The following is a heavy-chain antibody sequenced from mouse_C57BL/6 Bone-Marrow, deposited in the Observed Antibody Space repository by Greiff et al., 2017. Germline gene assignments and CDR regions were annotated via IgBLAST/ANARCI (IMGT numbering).Heavy chain of an antibody. J-gene: IGHJ3*01. CDR1: GYSITSGYY. Sequence: DVKLVESGPGLVKPSQSLSLTCSVTGYSITSGYYWNWIRQFPGNKLEWMGYISYDGSNNYNPSLKNRISITRDTSKNQFFLKLNSVTTEDTATYYCARFNPAWFAYWGQGTLVTVSA. CDR2: ISYDGSN. V-gene: IGHV3-6*01. CDR3: ARFNPAWFAY.